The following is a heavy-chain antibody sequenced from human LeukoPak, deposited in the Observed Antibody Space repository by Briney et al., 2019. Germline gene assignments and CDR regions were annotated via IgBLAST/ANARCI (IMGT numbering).Heavy chain of an antibody. D-gene: IGHD3-22*01. J-gene: IGHJ4*02. Sequence: GGSLRLSCAASGFTFSSYGMSWVRQAPGKGLEWVSAISGSGGSTYYADSVKGRFTISRDNSKNTLYLQMNSLRAEDTAVYYCAILPLYYYDSSGKGYFDYWGQGTLVTVSS. CDR1: GFTFSSYG. CDR2: ISGSGGST. CDR3: AILPLYYYDSSGKGYFDY. V-gene: IGHV3-23*01.